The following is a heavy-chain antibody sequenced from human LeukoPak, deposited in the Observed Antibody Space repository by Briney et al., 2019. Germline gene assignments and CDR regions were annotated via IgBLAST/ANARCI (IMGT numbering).Heavy chain of an antibody. CDR1: GFTFSSYA. Sequence: GGSLRLSCAASGFTFSSYAMSWVRQAPGKGLEWDSAISGSGGSTYYADSVKGRFTISRDNSKNTLYLQMNSLRAEDTAVYYCAKGVLMVYAIKENWFDPWGQGTLVTVSS. V-gene: IGHV3-23*01. J-gene: IGHJ5*02. CDR2: ISGSGGST. CDR3: AKGVLMVYAIKENWFDP. D-gene: IGHD2-8*01.